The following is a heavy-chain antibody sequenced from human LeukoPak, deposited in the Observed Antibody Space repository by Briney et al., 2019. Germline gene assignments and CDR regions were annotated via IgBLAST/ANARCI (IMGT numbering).Heavy chain of an antibody. D-gene: IGHD3-10*01. CDR1: GYTFTGYY. V-gene: IGHV1-2*02. CDR3: ARDRSQDYYAII. CDR2: IYPHSGGT. J-gene: IGHJ4*02. Sequence: ASVKVSCKASGYTFTGYYLHWVRQAPGQGLEWMGWIYPHSGGTNYAQKFQGRVSMTRDTSISTAYMELHRLTSDDTAVYYCARDRSQDYYAIIWGQGTLVTVSS.